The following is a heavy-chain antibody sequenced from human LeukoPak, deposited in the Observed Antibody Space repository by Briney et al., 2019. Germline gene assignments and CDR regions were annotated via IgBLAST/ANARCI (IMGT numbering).Heavy chain of an antibody. CDR3: ARGRGYSYGYDY. Sequence: GGSLRLSCAASGFTFSSYSMNWVLQAPGKGLEWVSSISSSSSYIYYADSVKGRFTISRDNAKNSLYLQMNSLRAEDTAVYYCARGRGYSYGYDYWGQGTLVTVSS. D-gene: IGHD5-18*01. CDR1: GFTFSSYS. J-gene: IGHJ4*02. CDR2: ISSSSSYI. V-gene: IGHV3-21*01.